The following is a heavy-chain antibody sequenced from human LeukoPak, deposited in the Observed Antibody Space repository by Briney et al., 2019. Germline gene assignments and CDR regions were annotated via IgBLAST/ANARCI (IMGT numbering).Heavy chain of an antibody. V-gene: IGHV3-7*01. CDR2: INQDGSEK. D-gene: IGHD6-13*01. CDR3: ARERRRQLDY. CDR1: GFTFSRSW. Sequence: GGSLRLSCAASGFTFSRSWMSWVRQAPGKGLEWVANINQDGSEKYYVDSVKGRFTISRDNSKNTLYLQMNSLRAEDTAVYYCARERRRQLDYWGQGTLVTVSS. J-gene: IGHJ4*02.